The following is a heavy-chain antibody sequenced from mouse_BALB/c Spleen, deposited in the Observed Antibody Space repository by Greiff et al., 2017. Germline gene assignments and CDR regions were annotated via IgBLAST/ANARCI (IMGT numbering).Heavy chain of an antibody. D-gene: IGHD1-1*01. J-gene: IGHJ3*01. CDR3: ARREFYYGSSWFAY. CDR1: GYTFTSYW. CDR2: IDPSNSET. Sequence: QVQLQQSGAELVKPGASVKLSCKASGYTFTSYWMHWVKQRPGQGLEWIGMIDPSNSETRLNQKFKDKATLNVDKSSNTAYMQLSSLTSEDSAVYYCARREFYYGSSWFAYWGQGTLVTVSA. V-gene: IGHV1-74*01.